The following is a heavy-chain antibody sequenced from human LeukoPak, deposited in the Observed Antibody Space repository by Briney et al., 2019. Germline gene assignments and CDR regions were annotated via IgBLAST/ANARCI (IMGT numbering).Heavy chain of an antibody. Sequence: GGSLRLSCVTSGFTFSSYWMSWVRQAPGKGLEWVANINQDGSQKNYVDSMKGRLTISRDNAKNSVYLQMDSLRADDTAVYYCARPSSYSGWGSDHWGQGTLVNVCS. J-gene: IGHJ4*02. D-gene: IGHD5-12*01. CDR3: ARPSSYSGWGSDH. CDR1: GFTFSSYW. V-gene: IGHV3-7*01. CDR2: INQDGSQK.